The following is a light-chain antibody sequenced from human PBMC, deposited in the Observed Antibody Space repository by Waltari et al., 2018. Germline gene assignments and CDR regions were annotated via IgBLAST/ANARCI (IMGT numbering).Light chain of an antibody. Sequence: QSALTQPASVSGSPGQSITISCTGTSSDGGGYNYFSWYQQHPGKAPKLMIYDVSKRPSGVSNRFSGSKSGNTASLTISGLQAEDEADYYCSSYTSSSTPLFGGGTKLTVL. CDR1: SSDGGGYNY. V-gene: IGLV2-14*01. CDR2: DVS. CDR3: SSYTSSSTPL. J-gene: IGLJ2*01.